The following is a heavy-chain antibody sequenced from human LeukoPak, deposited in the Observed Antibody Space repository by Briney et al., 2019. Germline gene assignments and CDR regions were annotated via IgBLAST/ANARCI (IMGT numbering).Heavy chain of an antibody. J-gene: IGHJ4*02. D-gene: IGHD4-17*01. Sequence: SETLSLTCAVSDGSISISNWWNWVRPPPGKGLEWIGEIYHSGATNYSPSLKSRVTMSMNSSKNQFSLKLTSVTAADTAVYYCARRGDYGDYPFDYWGQGILVTVSS. CDR3: ARRGDYGDYPFDY. V-gene: IGHV4-4*02. CDR1: DGSISISNW. CDR2: IYHSGAT.